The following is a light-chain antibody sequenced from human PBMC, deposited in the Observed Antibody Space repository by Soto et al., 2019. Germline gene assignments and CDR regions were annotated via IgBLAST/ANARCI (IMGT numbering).Light chain of an antibody. CDR2: GAS. CDR3: QQFGTIPFT. Sequence: EIVLTQSPGTLSLSPGERATLSCRASQSVSSTYLGWYQQKPGQAPRLLISGASNRATGIPDRFSGSGSGTDFTLTISMLAPEDFAVYYCQQFGTIPFTFGLGTKVD. J-gene: IGKJ3*01. V-gene: IGKV3-20*01. CDR1: QSVSSTY.